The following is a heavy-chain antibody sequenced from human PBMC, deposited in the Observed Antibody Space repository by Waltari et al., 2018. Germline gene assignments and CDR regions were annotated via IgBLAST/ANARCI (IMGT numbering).Heavy chain of an antibody. V-gene: IGHV4-34*01. CDR1: GASFSGSY. D-gene: IGHD4-17*01. J-gene: IGHJ4*02. CDR2: INHSGRT. CDR3: ARQGDYDREFDY. Sequence: QVQLQQWGAGLLKPSETLSLTCAVYGASFSGSYWSWIRQPPGKGLGWIGEINHSGRTNYNPSLRSRVTRSVDTSKNQVSLELSSVTAADTAVYYCARQGDYDREFDYWGQGTLVTVSS.